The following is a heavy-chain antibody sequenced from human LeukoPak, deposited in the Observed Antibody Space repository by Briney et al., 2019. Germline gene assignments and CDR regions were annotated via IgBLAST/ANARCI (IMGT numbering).Heavy chain of an antibody. J-gene: IGHJ5*02. D-gene: IGHD5/OR15-5a*01. CDR3: ARGFVSEATGYNWFDP. V-gene: IGHV4-34*01. Sequence: SETLSLTCAVYGGSFSGYYWSWIRQPPGKGLEWIGEINHSGSTNYNPSLKSRVTISVDTSKNQFSLKLSSVTAADTAVYYCARGFVSEATGYNWFDPWGQGTLVTVSS. CDR2: INHSGST. CDR1: GGSFSGYY.